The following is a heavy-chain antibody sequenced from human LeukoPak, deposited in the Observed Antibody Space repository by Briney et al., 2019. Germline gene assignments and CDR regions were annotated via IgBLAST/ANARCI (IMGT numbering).Heavy chain of an antibody. V-gene: IGHV3-15*01. D-gene: IGHD4-17*01. CDR1: GFTFSNAW. CDR2: IKSKTDGGTT. J-gene: IGHJ6*03. Sequence: PGGSLRLSCAASGFTFSNAWMSWVRQAPGKGLEWVGRIKSKTDGGTTDYAAPVKGRFTISRDDSKNTLYLQMNSLKTEDTAVYYCTTDPTVTTFSYYYYMDVWGKGTTVTISS. CDR3: TTDPTVTTFSYYYYMDV.